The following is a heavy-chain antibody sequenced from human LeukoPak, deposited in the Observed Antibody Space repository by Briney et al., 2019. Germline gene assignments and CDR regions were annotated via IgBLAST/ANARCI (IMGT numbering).Heavy chain of an antibody. CDR3: ARESADYYDSSAYYYVFDY. CDR2: TSHDGRNN. V-gene: IGHV3-30*03. J-gene: IGHJ4*02. D-gene: IGHD3-22*01. CDR1: GFTFSDYG. Sequence: GRSLRLSFAASGFTFSDYGMHWVRQAPGKGLEWVAVTSHDGRNNLYAESGKGRFTISRDNSKNTLYQQMNSLRAEDTAVYFCARESADYYDSSAYYYVFDYWGQGTLVTVSS.